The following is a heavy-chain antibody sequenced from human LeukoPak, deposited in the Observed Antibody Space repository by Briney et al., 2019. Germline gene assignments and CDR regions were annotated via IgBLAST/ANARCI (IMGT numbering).Heavy chain of an antibody. D-gene: IGHD4-17*01. CDR2: INHSGST. V-gene: IGHV4-34*01. CDR3: ARGHSPVTTKVSYFQH. Sequence: SETLSLTCAVYGGSFSGYYWSWIRQPPGKGLEWIGEINHSGSTNYNPSLKSRVTILVDTSKNQFSPKLSSVTAADTAVYYCARGHSPVTTKVSYFQHWGQGTLVTVSS. J-gene: IGHJ1*01. CDR1: GGSFSGYY.